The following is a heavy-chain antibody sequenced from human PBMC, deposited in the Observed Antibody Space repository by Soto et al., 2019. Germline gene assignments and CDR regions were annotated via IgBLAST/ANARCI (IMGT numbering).Heavy chain of an antibody. CDR1: GGTFSSYA. Sequence: QVQLVQSGAEVKKPGSSVKVSCKASGGTFSSYAISWVRQAPGQGLEWMGGIIPIFGTANYAQKFQGRVTITADESTSTAYMELSSLRSEDTAVYYCARAPGVVGATHYYCGMDVWGQGTTVTVSS. J-gene: IGHJ6*02. CDR3: ARAPGVVGATHYYCGMDV. V-gene: IGHV1-69*12. D-gene: IGHD1-26*01. CDR2: IIPIFGTA.